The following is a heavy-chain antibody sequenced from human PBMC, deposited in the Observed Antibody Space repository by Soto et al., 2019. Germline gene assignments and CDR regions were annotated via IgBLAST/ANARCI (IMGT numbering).Heavy chain of an antibody. CDR3: ARLTRGVYDSGRLWEKFDY. CDR1: GFSLSSIGMG. Sequence: QITVKESGLTLVKPTETLTLTCTFSGFSLSSIGMGVGWIRQPPGKALEWLAHIYWADGKGYSPSLSSRLTITNDSSKNEVDLPMTNMHPVDTATYYCARLTRGVYDSGRLWEKFDYWGQGTLVTVSP. CDR2: IYWADGK. D-gene: IGHD5-12*01. V-gene: IGHV2-5*02. J-gene: IGHJ4*02.